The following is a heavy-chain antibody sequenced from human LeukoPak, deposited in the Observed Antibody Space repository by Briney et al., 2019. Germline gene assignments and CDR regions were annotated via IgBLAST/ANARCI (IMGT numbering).Heavy chain of an antibody. CDR1: GGSFSGYY. CDR2: IYYSGST. J-gene: IGHJ1*01. V-gene: IGHV4-34*01. Sequence: PSETLSLTCAVYGGSFSGYYRSWIRQPPGKGLEWIGSIYYSGSTYYNPSLRSRVTISVDTSKNQFSLKLSSVTAADTAVYYCARQAIGAQHWGQGTLVTVSS. CDR3: ARQAIGAQH.